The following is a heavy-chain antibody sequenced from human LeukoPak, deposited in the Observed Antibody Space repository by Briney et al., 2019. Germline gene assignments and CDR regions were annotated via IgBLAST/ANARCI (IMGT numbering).Heavy chain of an antibody. CDR3: GHRSGWYGWFDP. CDR2: INHSVST. D-gene: IGHD6-19*01. V-gene: IGHV4-34*01. J-gene: IGHJ5*02. Sequence: SETLSLTCAVYGGSFSGYYWMWIRQPPGNGLEGIGEINHSVSTNYKPSLKSRVTISVDTSKNQFSMTLSSVTAADTDVYYCGHRSGWYGWFDPWGQGTMVTVSS. CDR1: GGSFSGYY.